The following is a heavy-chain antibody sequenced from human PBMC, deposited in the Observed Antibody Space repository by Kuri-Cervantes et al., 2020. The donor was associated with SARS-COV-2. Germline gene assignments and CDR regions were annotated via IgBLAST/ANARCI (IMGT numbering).Heavy chain of an antibody. D-gene: IGHD2-15*01. J-gene: IGHJ4*02. Sequence: GESLKISCAASGCSFSDYYINWVRQAPGKGLEWVANIKQDGSEKYYVDSVKGRFTISRDNAKKSLYLQMNSLRDEDTAVYYCERDKVVDYWGQGTLVTVSS. CDR2: IKQDGSEK. CDR1: GCSFSDYY. V-gene: IGHV3-7*01. CDR3: ERDKVVDY.